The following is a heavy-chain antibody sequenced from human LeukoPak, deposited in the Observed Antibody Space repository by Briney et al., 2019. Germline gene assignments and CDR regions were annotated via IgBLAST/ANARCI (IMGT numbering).Heavy chain of an antibody. D-gene: IGHD3-22*01. V-gene: IGHV3-15*01. CDR2: IKSKTDGGTT. Sequence: GGSLRLSCAAPGFTFSNAWMSLVRQAPGKGLEWVGRIKSKTDGGTTDYAAPVKGRFTISRDDSKNTLYLQMNSLKTEDTAVYYCTTDLSRISAFENTMIVVVITTGGYWGQGTLVTVSS. J-gene: IGHJ4*02. CDR1: GFTFSNAW. CDR3: TTDLSRISAFENTMIVVVITTGGY.